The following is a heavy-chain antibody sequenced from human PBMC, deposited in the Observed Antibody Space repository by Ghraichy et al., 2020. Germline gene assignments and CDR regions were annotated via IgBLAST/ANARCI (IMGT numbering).Heavy chain of an antibody. Sequence: GGSLRLSCEGSGFTFDDYAMHWVRQAPGKGLEWVSGISWNGGSLGYADSVKGRFTISRDNAKNSLYLQMNSLRAEDTALYYCARDRGYDWNLSRGMAVWGQGTTVTVSS. D-gene: IGHD1-20*01. V-gene: IGHV3-9*01. CDR1: GFTFDDYA. CDR3: ARDRGYDWNLSRGMAV. CDR2: ISWNGGSL. J-gene: IGHJ6*02.